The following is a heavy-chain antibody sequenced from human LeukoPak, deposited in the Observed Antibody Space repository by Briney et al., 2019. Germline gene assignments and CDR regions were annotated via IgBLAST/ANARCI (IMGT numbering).Heavy chain of an antibody. D-gene: IGHD1-26*01. CDR3: ARDLASTSNWEFDY. J-gene: IGHJ4*02. CDR2: INPNSGDT. Sequence: ASVKVSCKASGYTFAGYFIHWVRQAPGQGLEWMGRINPNSGDTEYAPKFQDWVTMTRDTSISTAYVEVRRLISDDTAVYYCARDLASTSNWEFDYWGQGTLVIVSS. V-gene: IGHV1-2*04. CDR1: GYTFAGYF.